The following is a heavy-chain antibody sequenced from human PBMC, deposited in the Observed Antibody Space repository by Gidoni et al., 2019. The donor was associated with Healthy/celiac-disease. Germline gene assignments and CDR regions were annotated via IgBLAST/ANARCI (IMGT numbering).Heavy chain of an antibody. CDR1: GYSFTSYW. D-gene: IGHD3-16*01. Sequence: EVQLVQSGAEVKKPGASLRISCKGSGYSFTSYWIIWVRQMPGKGLEWMGRIDPSDSYTNYSPSFQGHVTISADKSISTAYLQWSSLKASDTAKYYCARHVEPYDYVWGSLPPYFDYWGQGTLVTVSS. CDR3: ARHVEPYDYVWGSLPPYFDY. V-gene: IGHV5-10-1*03. J-gene: IGHJ4*02. CDR2: IDPSDSYT.